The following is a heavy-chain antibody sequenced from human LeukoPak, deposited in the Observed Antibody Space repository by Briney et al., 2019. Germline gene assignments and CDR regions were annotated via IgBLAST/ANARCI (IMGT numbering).Heavy chain of an antibody. V-gene: IGHV1-46*01. J-gene: IGHJ5*02. Sequence: ASVKVSCKASGYTFTRYYLYWVRQAPGQGLEWMGMISPLGATTIYAQKFQGRVTMTRDMSTSTVYMELSSLRSEDTAVYYCPRAAEGNWFDPWGQGTLVSVSS. CDR1: GYTFTRYY. CDR3: PRAAEGNWFDP. CDR2: ISPLGATT.